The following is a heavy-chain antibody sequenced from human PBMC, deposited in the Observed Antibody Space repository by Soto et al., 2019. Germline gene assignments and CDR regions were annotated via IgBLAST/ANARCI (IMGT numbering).Heavy chain of an antibody. Sequence: GGSLRLSCTASGFTFGDYAMSWVRQAPGKGLEWVGFIRSKAYGGTTEYAASVKGRFTISRDDSKSIAYLQMNSLKTEDTAVYYCTGLPYYDFWSGYFVGRFFYYSMDVWGQGTTVTVSS. D-gene: IGHD3-3*01. CDR3: TGLPYYDFWSGYFVGRFFYYSMDV. J-gene: IGHJ6*02. CDR1: GFTFGDYA. V-gene: IGHV3-49*04. CDR2: IRSKAYGGTT.